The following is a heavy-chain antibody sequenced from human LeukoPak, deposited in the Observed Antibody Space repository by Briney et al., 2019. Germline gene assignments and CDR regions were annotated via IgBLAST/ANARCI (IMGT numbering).Heavy chain of an antibody. CDR2: IYYSGST. CDR3: ARDEGWFDY. J-gene: IGHJ4*02. Sequence: PSETLSLTCTVSGGSISSYYWSWIRQPPGRGLEWIGYIYYSGSTSYNPSLKSRVTISVDTSKNQFSLKLSSVTAADTAVYYCARDEGWFDYWGQGTLVTVSS. V-gene: IGHV4-59*01. CDR1: GGSISSYY.